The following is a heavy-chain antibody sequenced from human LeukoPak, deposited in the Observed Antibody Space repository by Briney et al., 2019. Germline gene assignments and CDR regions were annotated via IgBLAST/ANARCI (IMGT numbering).Heavy chain of an antibody. CDR1: GFTFSSYG. J-gene: IGHJ6*03. CDR3: ARTSGDYGDYRGAYYYYYYMDV. Sequence: GGSLRLSCAASGFTFSSYGMHWVRQAPGKGLEWVAFIRYDGSNKYYADSVKGRFTISRDNSKNTLYLQMNSLRAEDTAVYYCARTSGDYGDYRGAYYYYYYMDVWGKGTTVTISS. CDR2: IRYDGSNK. D-gene: IGHD4-17*01. V-gene: IGHV3-30*02.